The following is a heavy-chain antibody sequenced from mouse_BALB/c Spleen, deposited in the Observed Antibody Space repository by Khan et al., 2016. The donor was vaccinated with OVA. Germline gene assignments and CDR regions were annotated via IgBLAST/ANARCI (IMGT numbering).Heavy chain of an antibody. V-gene: IGHV2-6-1*01. J-gene: IGHJ4*01. CDR2: IWSDGRT. CDR3: ARQPYYHYNIMDY. Sequence: QVQLKQSGPGLVVPSQSLSITCTISGFSLTKYGVHWVRQPPGKGLEWLVVIWSDGRTTYNSALKSRLTISKDNSKSQVFLKMNSLQTDDTAMYFCARQPYYHYNIMDYWGQGTSVTVSS. D-gene: IGHD2-10*01. CDR1: GFSLTKYG.